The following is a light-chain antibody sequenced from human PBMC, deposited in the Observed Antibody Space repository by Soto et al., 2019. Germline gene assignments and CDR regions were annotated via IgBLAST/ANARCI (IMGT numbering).Light chain of an antibody. CDR2: AAS. J-gene: IGKJ3*01. CDR3: QKYDSAPLFT. Sequence: DIQMTQTPPSLSASVGDRVTITCRASQASSKYLAWYQQKPGKVPKLLIYAASTLQSGVPSRFSGSGSGTGFTLTISSLQPEDVATYYCQKYDSAPLFTFGPGTRVDVK. CDR1: QASSKY. V-gene: IGKV1-27*01.